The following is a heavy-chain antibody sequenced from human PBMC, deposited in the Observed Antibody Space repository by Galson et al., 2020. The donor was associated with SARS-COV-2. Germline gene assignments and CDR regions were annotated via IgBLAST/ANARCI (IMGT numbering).Heavy chain of an antibody. V-gene: IGHV3-9*01. Sequence: GGSLRLSRAASGFTFDDYAMHWVRHAPGKGLEWVSRICWHSGSIDYADSVKSRFTISRDNDKNSLYLQMNSLRAEDTALYYCAKDTRGYSSGCIEYWGQGTLVTVSS. J-gene: IGHJ4*02. CDR1: GFTFDDYA. CDR2: ICWHSGSI. D-gene: IGHD6-19*01. CDR3: AKDTRGYSSGCIEY.